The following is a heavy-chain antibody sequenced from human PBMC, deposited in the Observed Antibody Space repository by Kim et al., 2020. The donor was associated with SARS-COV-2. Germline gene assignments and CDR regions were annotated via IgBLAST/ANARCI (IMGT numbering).Heavy chain of an antibody. V-gene: IGHV4-39*01. Sequence: YYNPSLKSPVTISVDTSKSQFSLNLSSVTAADTALYYCVRHRHNGGYLFDQWGQGTLVTVSP. CDR3: VRHRHNGGYLFDQ. J-gene: IGHJ4*02. D-gene: IGHD1-26*01.